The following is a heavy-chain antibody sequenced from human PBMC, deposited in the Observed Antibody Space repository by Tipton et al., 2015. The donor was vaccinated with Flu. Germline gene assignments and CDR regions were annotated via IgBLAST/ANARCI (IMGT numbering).Heavy chain of an antibody. CDR3: ARDPSYGSGSYYPFDY. V-gene: IGHV6-1*01. J-gene: IGHJ4*02. Sequence: LVQSSQTLSPTCAISGDSVSSNSAAWNWIRQSPSRGLEWLGRTYYRSKWYDDYAVSVKSRITINPDTSKNQFSLQLNSVTPEDTAVYYCARDPSYGSGSYYPFDYWGQGTLVTVSS. D-gene: IGHD3-10*01. CDR1: GDSVSSNSAA. CDR2: TYYRSKWYD.